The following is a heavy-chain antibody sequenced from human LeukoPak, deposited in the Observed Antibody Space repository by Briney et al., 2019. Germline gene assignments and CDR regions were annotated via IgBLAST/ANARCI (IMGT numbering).Heavy chain of an antibody. Sequence: GGSLRLSCAASGFTFSSYSMTWVRQAPGKGLEWVSSISSSSSYICYADSVKGRFTISRDNAKNSLYLQMNSLRAEDTAVYYCARGSVGNLDYWGQGTLVTVSS. CDR2: ISSSSSYI. CDR3: ARGSVGNLDY. CDR1: GFTFSSYS. J-gene: IGHJ4*02. V-gene: IGHV3-21*01. D-gene: IGHD6-25*01.